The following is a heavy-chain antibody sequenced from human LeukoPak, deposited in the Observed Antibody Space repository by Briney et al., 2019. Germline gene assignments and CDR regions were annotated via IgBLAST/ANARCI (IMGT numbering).Heavy chain of an antibody. CDR1: GYTFTGYY. CDR3: ARGAEIVVVAATVIYNWFDP. V-gene: IGHV1-2*02. D-gene: IGHD2-15*01. Sequence: ASVKVSCKASGYTFTGYYMHWVRQAPGQGLEWMGWINTNSGGTNYAQKFQGRVTMTRDTSISTAYMELSRLRSDDTAVYYCARGAEIVVVAATVIYNWFDPWGQGTLVTVSS. CDR2: INTNSGGT. J-gene: IGHJ5*02.